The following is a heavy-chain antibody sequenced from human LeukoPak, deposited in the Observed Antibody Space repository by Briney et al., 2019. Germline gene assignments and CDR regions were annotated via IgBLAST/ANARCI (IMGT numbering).Heavy chain of an antibody. V-gene: IGHV3-30-3*01. Sequence: PGGSLRLSCVVSGFTFSHYTMHWVRQAPGQGLEWVALILYDGSNKYYADSVKGRFTISRDDSKNTLYLQMNSLRPEDTAMYYCARDGLTGTTDGTLDDWGQGTLVTVSS. J-gene: IGHJ4*02. CDR3: ARDGLTGTTDGTLDD. CDR2: ILYDGSNK. CDR1: GFTFSHYT. D-gene: IGHD1-20*01.